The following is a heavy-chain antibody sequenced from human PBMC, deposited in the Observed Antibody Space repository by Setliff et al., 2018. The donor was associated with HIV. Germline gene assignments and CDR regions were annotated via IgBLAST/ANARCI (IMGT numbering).Heavy chain of an antibody. Sequence: PSETLSLTCTVSGGSISGSSYYWAWIRQPPGKGQEWIGSIYATGETFYKPSLKSRLSISVDTSKDQFSLKLTSMTVADTALYYCARQKGRRLWAFDTWGQGTLVTVSS. CDR2: IYATGET. J-gene: IGHJ4*02. CDR1: GGSISGSSYY. CDR3: ARQKGRRLWAFDT. D-gene: IGHD3-16*01. V-gene: IGHV4-39*01.